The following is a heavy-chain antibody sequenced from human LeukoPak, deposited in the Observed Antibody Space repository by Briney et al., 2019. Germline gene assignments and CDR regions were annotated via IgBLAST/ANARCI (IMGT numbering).Heavy chain of an antibody. CDR2: IVVGSGNT. V-gene: IGHV1-58*01. CDR1: GFSFTNSA. CDR3: AAGYIGGAMVTNAFDI. D-gene: IGHD5-18*01. Sequence: ASVKVSSKASGFSFTNSAVQWVRQARGQGLEWIGWIVVGSGNTIYVQKFQERVTITRDMSTSTAYMELSSLRSEDTAVYYCAAGYIGGAMVTNAFDIWGQGTMVTVSS. J-gene: IGHJ3*02.